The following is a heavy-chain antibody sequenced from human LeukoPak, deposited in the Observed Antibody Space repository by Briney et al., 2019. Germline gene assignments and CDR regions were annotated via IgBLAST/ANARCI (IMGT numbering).Heavy chain of an antibody. CDR2: ISSSGSTI. J-gene: IGHJ6*04. Sequence: GGSLRLSCAASGFTFSSYEMNWVRQAAGKGLEWVSYISSSGSTIYYADSVKGRFTISRDNAKNSLYLQMNSLRAEDTAVYYCARDCSGGSCYRVHDYYYYYGMDVWGKGTTVTVSS. CDR3: ARDCSGGSCYRVHDYYYYYGMDV. V-gene: IGHV3-48*03. CDR1: GFTFSSYE. D-gene: IGHD2-15*01.